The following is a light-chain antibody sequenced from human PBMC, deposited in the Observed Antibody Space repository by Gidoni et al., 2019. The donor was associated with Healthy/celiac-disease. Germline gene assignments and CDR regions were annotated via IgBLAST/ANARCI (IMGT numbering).Light chain of an antibody. Sequence: EIVMTQSPATLSVSPGERATITCRASQSVSSNLAWYQQKPGQAPRLLIYGASTRATGIPARFSGSGSGTEFTLTISILQSEDFAVYYCQQYNNWPPWTFXXXTKVEIK. CDR2: GAS. V-gene: IGKV3-15*01. J-gene: IGKJ1*01. CDR3: QQYNNWPPWT. CDR1: QSVSSN.